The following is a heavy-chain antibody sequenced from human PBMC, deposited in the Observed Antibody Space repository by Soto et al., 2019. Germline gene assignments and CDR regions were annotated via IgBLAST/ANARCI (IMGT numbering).Heavy chain of an antibody. CDR3: AYSITPFLF. D-gene: IGHD6-13*01. V-gene: IGHV3-23*01. CDR1: GFTFSSYA. CDR2: ISGSGGST. J-gene: IGHJ4*02. Sequence: EVLLLESGGGLVQPGGSLRLSCAASGFTFSSYAMSWVRQAPGKGLEWVSAISGSGGSTDYADSVKGRFTISSDNSNITLHLQMNSLRAGDTAVYYGAYSITPFLFWGQGTLVTVSS.